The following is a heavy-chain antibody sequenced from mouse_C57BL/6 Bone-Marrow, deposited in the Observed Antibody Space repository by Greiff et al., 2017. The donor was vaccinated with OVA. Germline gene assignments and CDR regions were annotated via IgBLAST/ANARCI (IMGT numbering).Heavy chain of an antibody. D-gene: IGHD1-1*01. J-gene: IGHJ3*01. V-gene: IGHV1-55*01. Sequence: QVQLQQPGAELVKPGASVKMSCKASGYTFTSYWITWVKQRPGQGLEWIGDIYPGSGSTNYNEKFKSKATLTVDTSSRTAYMQLRRLTSEDSAVYYCAREDYYGTSYSWFAYWGQGTLVTVSA. CDR2: IYPGSGST. CDR3: AREDYYGTSYSWFAY. CDR1: GYTFTSYW.